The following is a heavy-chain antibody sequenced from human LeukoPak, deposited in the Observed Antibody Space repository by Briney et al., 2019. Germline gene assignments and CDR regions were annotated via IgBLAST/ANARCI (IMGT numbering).Heavy chain of an antibody. Sequence: GGSLRLSCAASGFTVNNNYMNWVRQAPGKGLEWVSVIYSGGNTYYADSVKGRFTISRDNSKNTLYLQMNSLRAEDTAVYYCATYYGGNYAFDIWGQGTMVTVSS. D-gene: IGHD4-23*01. J-gene: IGHJ3*02. CDR2: IYSGGNT. V-gene: IGHV3-66*02. CDR3: ATYYGGNYAFDI. CDR1: GFTVNNNY.